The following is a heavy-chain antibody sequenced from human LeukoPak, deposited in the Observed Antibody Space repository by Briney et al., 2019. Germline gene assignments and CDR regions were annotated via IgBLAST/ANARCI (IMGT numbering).Heavy chain of an antibody. CDR3: ARQAYTSSSRFDF. CDR2: IYPGASDT. D-gene: IGHD6-6*01. CDR1: GSAFTSCW. V-gene: IGHV5-51*01. J-gene: IGHJ4*02. Sequence: GESLKISCQGAGSAFTSCWIGWVRQMPGKGLEWMGIIYPGASDTRYSPSFQGQVTISADRSISTAYLQWSSLQASDTAMYYCARQAYTSSSRFDFWGQGTLVTVSS.